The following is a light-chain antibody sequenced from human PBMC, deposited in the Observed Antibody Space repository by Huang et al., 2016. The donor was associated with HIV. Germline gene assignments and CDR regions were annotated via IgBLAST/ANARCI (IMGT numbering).Light chain of an antibody. V-gene: IGKV3-20*01. J-gene: IGKJ2*01. CDR2: GSS. CDR3: QHYGTLFT. CDR1: QSVSASN. Sequence: EIILTQSPATLSLSQGERATHSCRASQSVSASNLAGYQQKGGQAPRRLIYGSSTRSTGIPDRFSASGSETDFTLTISRLEPEDVAVYYCQHYGTLFTFGQGTEVEIK.